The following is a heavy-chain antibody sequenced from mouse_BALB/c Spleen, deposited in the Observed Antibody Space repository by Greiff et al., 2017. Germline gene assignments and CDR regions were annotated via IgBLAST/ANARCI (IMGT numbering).Heavy chain of an antibody. D-gene: IGHD2-2*01. J-gene: IGHJ2*01. CDR2: INPYNDGT. Sequence: EVQLQESGPELVKPGASVKMSCKASGYTFTSYVMHWVKQKPGQGLEWIGYINPYNDGTKYNEKFKGKATLTSDKSSSTAYMELSSLTSEDSAVYYCARAYGYDEGDFDYWGQGTTLTVSS. CDR3: ARAYGYDEGDFDY. CDR1: GYTFTSYV. V-gene: IGHV1-14*01.